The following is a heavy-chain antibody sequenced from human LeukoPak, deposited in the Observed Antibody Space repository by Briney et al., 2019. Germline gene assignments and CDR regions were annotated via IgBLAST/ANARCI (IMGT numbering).Heavy chain of an antibody. D-gene: IGHD5-18*01. CDR1: GFSFATHS. CDR2: ISGGSIYI. Sequence: GGSLRLSCAASGFSFATHSMNWVSQAPGKGLESVPSISGGSIYIYYADSLKGLFTISKDNAKNSLYLQMNSLRAEDTAVYYCASDLVDTVDYWGQGTLVTVSS. V-gene: IGHV3-21*01. J-gene: IGHJ4*02. CDR3: ASDLVDTVDY.